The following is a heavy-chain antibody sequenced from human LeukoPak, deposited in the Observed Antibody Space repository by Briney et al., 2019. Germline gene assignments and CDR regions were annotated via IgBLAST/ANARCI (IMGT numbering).Heavy chain of an antibody. Sequence: GGSLRLSCAASGFTFSSYSMNWVRQAPGKGLEWVSSISSSGDFIYYADSVNGRFTISRDNAKNSLYLQMNSLRAEDTAVYYCARGINRGIAARRGGVDYWGQGTLVTVSS. J-gene: IGHJ4*02. V-gene: IGHV3-21*01. CDR3: ARGINRGIAARRGGVDY. D-gene: IGHD6-6*01. CDR2: ISSSGDFI. CDR1: GFTFSSYS.